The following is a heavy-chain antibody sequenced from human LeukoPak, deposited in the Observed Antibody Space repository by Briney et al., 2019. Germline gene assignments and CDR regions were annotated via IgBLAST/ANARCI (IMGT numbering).Heavy chain of an antibody. V-gene: IGHV4-59*01. CDR1: GGSISSYY. Sequence: KASETLSLTCTASGGSISSYYWSWIRQPPGKGLEWIGYIYYSGSTNYNPSLKSRVTISVDTSKNQFSLKLSSVTAADTAVYYCARCGSSWYGAAGGFDPWGQGTLVTVSS. CDR3: ARCGSSWYGAAGGFDP. CDR2: IYYSGST. D-gene: IGHD6-13*01. J-gene: IGHJ5*02.